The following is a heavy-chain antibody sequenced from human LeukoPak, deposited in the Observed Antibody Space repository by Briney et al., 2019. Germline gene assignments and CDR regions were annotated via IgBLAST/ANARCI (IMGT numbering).Heavy chain of an antibody. J-gene: IGHJ6*03. V-gene: IGHV3-30*02. CDR2: IRYDGSNK. Sequence: GGSLRLSCAASGFTFSSYGMHWVRQAPGKGLEWVAFIRYDGSNKYYADSVKGRFTISRDNSKNTLYLQMNSLRAEDTAVYYCAKDGYYYDSSGYYLGYYYYYMDVWGKGTTVTVSS. CDR3: AKDGYYYDSSGYYLGYYYYYMDV. D-gene: IGHD3-22*01. CDR1: GFTFSSYG.